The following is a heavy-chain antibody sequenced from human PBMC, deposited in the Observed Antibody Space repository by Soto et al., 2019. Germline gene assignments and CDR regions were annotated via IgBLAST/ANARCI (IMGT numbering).Heavy chain of an antibody. D-gene: IGHD3-16*02. Sequence: SVKVSCKASGGTFSSYTLSWVRQAPGQGLEWMGRIIPIIGIVNYAQKFQGRVTITADKSTSTTYMELSSLRSEDTAVYYCATSMITFGGVIVSGNGGYYMDVWGKGTTVTVSS. CDR3: ATSMITFGGVIVSGNGGYYMDV. CDR2: IIPIIGIV. CDR1: GGTFSSYT. V-gene: IGHV1-69*02. J-gene: IGHJ6*03.